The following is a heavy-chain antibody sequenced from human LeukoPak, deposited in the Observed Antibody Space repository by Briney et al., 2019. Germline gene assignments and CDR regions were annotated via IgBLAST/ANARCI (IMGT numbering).Heavy chain of an antibody. CDR2: VYHSGST. J-gene: IGHJ4*02. CDR3: ARVRGYCSSTICYRYYFDY. D-gene: IGHD2-2*01. V-gene: IGHV4-38-2*02. CDR1: GYSISSGYY. Sequence: SETLSLTCTVSGYSISSGYYWGWIRQPPGKGLEWIGTVYHSGSTYYNPSLKSRVTISVDTSKIQFSLKLTSVTAADTAVYYCARVRGYCSSTICYRYYFDYWGQGTLVTVSS.